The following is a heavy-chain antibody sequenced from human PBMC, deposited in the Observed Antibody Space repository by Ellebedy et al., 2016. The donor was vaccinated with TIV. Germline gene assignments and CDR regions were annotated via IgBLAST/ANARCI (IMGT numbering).Heavy chain of an antibody. J-gene: IGHJ3*02. CDR2: IFSSGTT. CDR1: GVSITSHF. Sequence: SETLSLTCTVSGVSITSHFWSWIRQPAGKGLEWIGRIFSSGTTNYNPSLKSRVTMSLDTSKEQFSLKLSSVTAADMAVYYCARHGPQWFDAFDIWGHGTVVTVSS. V-gene: IGHV4-4*07. CDR3: ARHGPQWFDAFDI. D-gene: IGHD3-22*01.